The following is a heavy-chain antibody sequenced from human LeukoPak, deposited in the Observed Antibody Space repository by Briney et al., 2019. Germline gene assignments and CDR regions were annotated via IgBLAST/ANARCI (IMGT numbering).Heavy chain of an antibody. V-gene: IGHV4-39*07. CDR3: ARRYCSSTSCLTPARRYNWFDP. D-gene: IGHD2-2*01. Sequence: PSETLSLTCIVSGGSISSSSYYWGWIRQPPGKGLEWIGSIYYSGSTYYNPSLKSRVTISVDTSKNQFSLKLSSVTAADTAVYYCARRYCSSTSCLTPARRYNWFDPWGQGTLVTVSS. J-gene: IGHJ5*02. CDR2: IYYSGST. CDR1: GGSISSSSYY.